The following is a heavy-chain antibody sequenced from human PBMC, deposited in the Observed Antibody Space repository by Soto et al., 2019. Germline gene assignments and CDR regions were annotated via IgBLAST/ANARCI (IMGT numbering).Heavy chain of an antibody. Sequence: SLRLSCAASGFTFSSYAMHWVRQAAGKGLEWVAVISYDGSNKYYADSVKGRFTISRDNSKNTLYLQMNSLRAEDTAVYYCARDKAGGIAHYYGSGSYLYWGQGTLVT. J-gene: IGHJ4*02. CDR1: GFTFSSYA. CDR3: ARDKAGGIAHYYGSGSYLY. CDR2: ISYDGSNK. V-gene: IGHV3-30-3*01. D-gene: IGHD3-10*01.